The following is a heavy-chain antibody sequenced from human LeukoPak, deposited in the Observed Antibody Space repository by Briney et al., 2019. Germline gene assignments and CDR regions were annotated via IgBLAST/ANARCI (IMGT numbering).Heavy chain of an antibody. Sequence: GGSLRLSCAASGFTFSSYGMHWVRQAPGKGLEWVAFIRYDGSNKYYADSVKGRLTISRDNSKNTLYLQMNSLRAEDTAVYYCAKSSKYSSSWTEYYYYYYGMDVWGQGTTVTVSS. V-gene: IGHV3-30*02. CDR1: GFTFSSYG. CDR3: AKSSKYSSSWTEYYYYYYGMDV. J-gene: IGHJ6*02. CDR2: IRYDGSNK. D-gene: IGHD6-13*01.